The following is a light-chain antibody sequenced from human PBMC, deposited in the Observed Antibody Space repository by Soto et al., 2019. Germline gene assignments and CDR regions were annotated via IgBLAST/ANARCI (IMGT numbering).Light chain of an antibody. CDR3: QQYNNWPDS. CDR2: TTS. Sequence: EVVLTQSPATLSLSPGEGATLSCRASQSIGNYLAWYQQKPGQAPRLLIYTTSTRAPGIPARFTGSVSGTEFTLTISSLQSEDSAVYYCQQYNNWPDSFGGGTKVEIK. CDR1: QSIGNY. J-gene: IGKJ4*01. V-gene: IGKV3-15*01.